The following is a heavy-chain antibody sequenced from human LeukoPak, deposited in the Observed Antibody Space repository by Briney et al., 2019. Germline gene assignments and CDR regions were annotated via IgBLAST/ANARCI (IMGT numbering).Heavy chain of an antibody. CDR2: IIPNLGIA. CDR3: ARDSTMSRDCSSTSCRYYYYYYGMDV. V-gene: IGHV1-69*04. J-gene: IGHJ6*02. Sequence: ASVKVSCKASGGTFSSYTISWVRQAPGQGLEWMGRIIPNLGIANYAQKFQGRVTITADKSTSTAYMELSSLRSEDTAVYYCARDSTMSRDCSSTSCRYYYYYYGMDVWGQGTTVTVSS. D-gene: IGHD2-2*01. CDR1: GGTFSSYT.